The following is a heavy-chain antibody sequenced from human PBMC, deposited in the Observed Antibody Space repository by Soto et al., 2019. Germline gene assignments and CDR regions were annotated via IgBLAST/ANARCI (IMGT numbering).Heavy chain of an antibody. CDR1: GFTFSSYS. CDR3: ATVGVVLAATPSFDY. V-gene: IGHV3-21*01. Sequence: EVQLVESGGGLVKPGGSLRLSCAASGFTFSSYSMNWVRQAPGKGLEWVSSISSSSSYIYYADSVKGRFTISRDTAKNSRYLQINSRRAEDTAVYYCATVGVVLAATPSFDYWCQGTLVTVSS. D-gene: IGHD2-15*01. CDR2: ISSSSSYI. J-gene: IGHJ4*02.